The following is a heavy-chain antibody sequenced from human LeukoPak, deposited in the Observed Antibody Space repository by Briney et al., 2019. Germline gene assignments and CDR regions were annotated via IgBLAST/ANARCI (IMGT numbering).Heavy chain of an antibody. CDR2: ISPSSDAI. V-gene: IGHV3-48*02. D-gene: IGHD6-19*01. J-gene: IGHJ4*02. CDR3: ARAAYSSGPDY. CDR1: GFTFSGYS. Sequence: PGGSLRLSCAASGFTFSGYSMNWVRQAPGRGLEWVSYISPSSDAIHYADSVRGRFTISRDNAKNSLFLQMNSLRDGDTVVYYCARAAYSSGPDYWGQGTLVTVLS.